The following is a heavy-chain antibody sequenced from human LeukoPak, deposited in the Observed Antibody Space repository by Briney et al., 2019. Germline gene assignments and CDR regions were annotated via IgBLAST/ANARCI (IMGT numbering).Heavy chain of an antibody. CDR2: IYHNGNT. J-gene: IGHJ3*02. CDR1: GYSISTGYY. V-gene: IGHV4-38-2*02. CDR3: AREYSSSSRAFDI. Sequence: PSETLSLTCAVSGYSISTGYYWGWIRQPPGKGLEWIGSIYHNGNTYYNPSLKSRVTISVDTSKNQFSLKLSSVTAADMAVSYCAREYSSSSRAFDIWGQGTMVTVSS. D-gene: IGHD6-6*01.